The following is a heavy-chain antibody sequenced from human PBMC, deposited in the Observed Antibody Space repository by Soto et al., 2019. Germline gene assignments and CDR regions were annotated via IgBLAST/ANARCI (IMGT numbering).Heavy chain of an antibody. D-gene: IGHD6-13*01. J-gene: IGHJ6*02. CDR3: ARGGIAAAGDYYYYGMDV. Sequence: QVQLVQSGAEVKKPGASVKVSCKASGYTFTGYYMHWVRQAPGQGLEWMGWINPNSGGTNYAQKFQGWVTMTRDTYISTAYMELSRLRSDDTAVYYCARGGIAAAGDYYYYGMDVWGQGTTVTVSS. V-gene: IGHV1-2*04. CDR2: INPNSGGT. CDR1: GYTFTGYY.